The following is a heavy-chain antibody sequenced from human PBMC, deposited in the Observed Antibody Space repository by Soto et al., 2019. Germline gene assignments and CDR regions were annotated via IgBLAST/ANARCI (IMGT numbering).Heavy chain of an antibody. CDR1: GGTFSSYT. D-gene: IGHD3-10*01. CDR2: IIPILGIA. CDR3: AREGYYSGSESYSPPRFYGMDV. J-gene: IGHJ6*02. V-gene: IGHV1-69*04. Sequence: GASVKVSCKASGGTFSSYTISWVRQAPGQGLEWMGRIIPILGIANYAQKFQGRVTMTTDTSTRTAYMELKSLRSDDTAVYYCAREGYYSGSESYSPPRFYGMDVWGQGTTVTVSS.